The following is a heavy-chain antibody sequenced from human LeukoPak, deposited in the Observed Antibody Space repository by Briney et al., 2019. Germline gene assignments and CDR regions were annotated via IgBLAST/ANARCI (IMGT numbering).Heavy chain of an antibody. D-gene: IGHD3-22*01. J-gene: IGHJ6*03. CDR2: IKQDGSEK. CDR1: GFTFSSYW. CDR3: ARVTTMATYYYDSSGYYHMDV. V-gene: IGHV3-7*01. Sequence: GGSLRLSCAASGFTFSSYWMSWVRQAPGKGLEWVANIKQDGSEKYYVDSVKGRFTISRDNAKNSLYLQMNNMRAEDTAVYYCARVTTMATYYYDSSGYYHMDVWGKGTTVTISS.